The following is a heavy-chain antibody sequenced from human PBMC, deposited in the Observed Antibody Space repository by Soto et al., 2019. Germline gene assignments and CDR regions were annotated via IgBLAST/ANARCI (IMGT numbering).Heavy chain of an antibody. CDR2: ISYDGSNK. J-gene: IGHJ4*02. CDR1: GFTFSSYA. D-gene: IGHD4-17*01. Sequence: QVQLVESGGGVVQPGRSLRLSCAASGFTFSSYAMHWVRQAPGKGLKWVAVISYDGSNKYYADSVKGRFTISRDNSKNTLYLQMNSLRAEDTAVYYCARDPDYGDQNYYFDYWGQGTLVTVSS. V-gene: IGHV3-30-3*01. CDR3: ARDPDYGDQNYYFDY.